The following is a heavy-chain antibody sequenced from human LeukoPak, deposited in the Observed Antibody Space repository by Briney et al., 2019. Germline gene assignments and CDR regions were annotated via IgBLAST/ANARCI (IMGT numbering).Heavy chain of an antibody. D-gene: IGHD3-3*01. CDR2: IRSKAYGGTT. Sequence: GGSLRLSCTASGFTFGDYAMSWVRQAPGKGLEWVGFIRSKAYGGTTEYAASVKGRFTTSRDDSKSIAYLQMNSLKTEDTAVYYCTRVRFLEWLLDDAFDIWGQGTMVTVSS. CDR1: GFTFGDYA. J-gene: IGHJ3*02. CDR3: TRVRFLEWLLDDAFDI. V-gene: IGHV3-49*04.